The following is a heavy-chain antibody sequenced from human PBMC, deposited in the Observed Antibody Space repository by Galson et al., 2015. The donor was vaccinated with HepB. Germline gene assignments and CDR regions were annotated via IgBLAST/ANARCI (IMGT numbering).Heavy chain of an antibody. Sequence: SLRLSCAASGFTLSNYALSWVRQAPGKGLEWVSHISGSGGDTYYADSVKGRFTISRDNAKNSLYLQMNSLRVEDTAVYYCARVSVMAIDYWGQGTLVTVS. CDR1: GFTLSNYA. D-gene: IGHD3-16*01. CDR2: ISGSGGDT. CDR3: ARVSVMAIDY. J-gene: IGHJ4*02. V-gene: IGHV3-23*01.